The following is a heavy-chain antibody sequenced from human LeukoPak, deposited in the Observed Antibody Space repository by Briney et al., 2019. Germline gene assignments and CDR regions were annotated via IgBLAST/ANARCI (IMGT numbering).Heavy chain of an antibody. D-gene: IGHD3-22*01. CDR2: IIPIFGTA. CDR3: ARELVDSSGLDY. CDR1: GGTFSSYA. V-gene: IGHV1-69*13. Sequence: SVKVSCKASGGTFSSYAISWVRQAPGQGLEWMGGIIPIFGTANYAQKFQGRVTITADESTSTAYMELSSLRSEDTAVYYCARELVDSSGLDYWGQGTLVTVSS. J-gene: IGHJ4*02.